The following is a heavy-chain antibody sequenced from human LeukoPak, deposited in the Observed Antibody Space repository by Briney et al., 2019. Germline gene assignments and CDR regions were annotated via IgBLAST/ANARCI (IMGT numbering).Heavy chain of an antibody. CDR1: GFTFSSYT. D-gene: IGHD7-27*01. J-gene: IGHJ4*02. CDR2: ITTSDGNT. V-gene: IGHV3-23*01. CDR3: AKDGGLWVSAHWGDS. Sequence: GGSLRLSCAASGFTFSSYTMSWVRQAPGKGLEWASTITTSDGNTYYADSVKGRFTVSRDNSKNTLYLQMNSLRAEDTAVYYCAKDGGLWVSAHWGDSWGRGTLVTVSS.